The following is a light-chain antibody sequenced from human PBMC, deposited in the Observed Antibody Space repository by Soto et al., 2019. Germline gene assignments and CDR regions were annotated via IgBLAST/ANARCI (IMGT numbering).Light chain of an antibody. Sequence: QSALTQPASVSGSPGQSITMSCSGTTSDFGDDKYVSWYQQHPGKAPKLIIYDVSERPSGVPDRFSGSKFGNTASLTISGLQAEDEADYSCCSFAGSYTYVFGTGTKLTVL. CDR1: TSDFGDDKY. CDR3: CSFAGSYTYV. J-gene: IGLJ1*01. CDR2: DVS. V-gene: IGLV2-11*01.